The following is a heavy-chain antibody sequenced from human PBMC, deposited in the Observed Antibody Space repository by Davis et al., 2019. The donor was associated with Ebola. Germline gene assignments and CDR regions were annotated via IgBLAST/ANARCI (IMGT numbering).Heavy chain of an antibody. D-gene: IGHD3-10*01. Sequence: MPSETLSLTCTVSGGSISSYYWSWIRQPPGKGLEWIGYIYYSGSTNCNPSLKSRVTISVDTSKNQFSLKLSSVTAADTAVYYCARYSVAYYYGSGSYYNWFDPWGQGTLVTVSS. J-gene: IGHJ5*02. V-gene: IGHV4-59*01. CDR1: GGSISSYY. CDR2: IYYSGST. CDR3: ARYSVAYYYGSGSYYNWFDP.